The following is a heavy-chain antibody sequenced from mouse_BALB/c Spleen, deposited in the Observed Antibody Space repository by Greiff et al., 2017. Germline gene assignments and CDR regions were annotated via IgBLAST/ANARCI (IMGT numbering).Heavy chain of an antibody. Sequence: QVQLKESGAELVRPGSSVKISCKASGYAFSSYWMNWVKQRPGQGLEWIGQIYPGDGDTNYNGKFKGKATLTADKSSSTAYMQLSSLTSEDSAVYFCARSGKYGNYGYAMDYWGQGTSVTVSS. CDR1: GYAFSSYW. CDR3: ARSGKYGNYGYAMDY. V-gene: IGHV1-80*01. D-gene: IGHD2-1*01. CDR2: IYPGDGDT. J-gene: IGHJ4*01.